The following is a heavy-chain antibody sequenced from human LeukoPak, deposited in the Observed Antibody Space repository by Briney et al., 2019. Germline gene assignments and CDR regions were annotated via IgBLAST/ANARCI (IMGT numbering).Heavy chain of an antibody. CDR2: ISGSGGST. J-gene: IGHJ4*02. D-gene: IGHD5-24*01. Sequence: GGSLRLSCAASGFTFSSYAMSWVRQAPGKGLEWVSVISGSGGSTYYADSVKGRFTISRDNSKNTLYLQMNSLRAEDTAVYYCAKSPRDGYNLFDYWGQGTLVTVSS. CDR1: GFTFSSYA. CDR3: AKSPRDGYNLFDY. V-gene: IGHV3-23*01.